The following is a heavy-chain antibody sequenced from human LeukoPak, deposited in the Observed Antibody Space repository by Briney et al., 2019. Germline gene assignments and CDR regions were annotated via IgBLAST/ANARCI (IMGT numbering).Heavy chain of an antibody. CDR3: ARSDMVRGVVIIDY. CDR2: IYYSGTN. D-gene: IGHD3-10*01. Sequence: PSETLSLTCAVSGGSISNYYWSWIRQPPGKRLEWIGHIYYSGTNNYNPSLKSRVTISVDTSKNQVSLKMSSVTAADTAVYYCARSDMVRGVVIIDYWGQGTLVTVSS. J-gene: IGHJ4*02. V-gene: IGHV4-59*01. CDR1: GGSISNYY.